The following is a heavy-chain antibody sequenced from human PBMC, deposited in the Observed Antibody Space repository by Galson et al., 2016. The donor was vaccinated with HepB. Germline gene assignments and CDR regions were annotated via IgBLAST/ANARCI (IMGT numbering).Heavy chain of an antibody. Sequence: SCKASGYTFTSYAMSWVRQAPGKGLEWVSGITGSGAGTYYADSVKGRFTISRDNSKNTLYLQMNSLRAEDTAVYYCARAWIHLYDLDYWGQGALVTVSS. V-gene: IGHV3-23*01. D-gene: IGHD5-18*01. CDR3: ARAWIHLYDLDY. CDR1: GYTFTSYA. CDR2: ITGSGAGT. J-gene: IGHJ4*02.